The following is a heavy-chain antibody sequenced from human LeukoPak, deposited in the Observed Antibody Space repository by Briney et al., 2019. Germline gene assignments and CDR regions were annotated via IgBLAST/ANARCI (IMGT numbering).Heavy chain of an antibody. CDR1: GYTFTGYY. CDR3: ARGWYDILTGRPIDY. D-gene: IGHD3-9*01. J-gene: IGHJ4*02. Sequence: GASVKVSCKASGYTFTGYYMHWVRQAPGQGLEWMGWINPNSGGTNYAQKFQGRVTMTRDTSISTAYMELSRLRSDDTAVYYCARGWYDILTGRPIDYWGQGTLVTVSS. CDR2: INPNSGGT. V-gene: IGHV1-2*02.